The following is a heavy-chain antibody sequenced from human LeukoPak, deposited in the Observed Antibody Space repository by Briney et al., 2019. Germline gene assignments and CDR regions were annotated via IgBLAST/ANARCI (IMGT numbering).Heavy chain of an antibody. CDR2: ISYDGSNK. Sequence: GGSLRLSCAASGFTFSSYAMHWVRQAPGKGLEWVAVISYDGSNKYYADSVKGRFTISRDNSKNTLYLQMNSLRAEDTAVYYCARENSGIAATDIIDYWGQGTLVTVSS. CDR1: GFTFSSYA. CDR3: ARENSGIAATDIIDY. J-gene: IGHJ4*02. D-gene: IGHD6-13*01. V-gene: IGHV3-30-3*01.